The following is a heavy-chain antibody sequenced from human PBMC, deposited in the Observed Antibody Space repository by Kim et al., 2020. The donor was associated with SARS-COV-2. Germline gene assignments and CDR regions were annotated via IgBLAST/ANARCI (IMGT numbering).Heavy chain of an antibody. Sequence: GGSLRLSCAASGFTFNNFGMHWVRQAPGKGLEWIAAISYEGSKTYYSDSVNGRFTISRDSSKNTMSLQMSGVTAEDTAVYYCAKANLFLCCGKFYDDAC. CDR3: AKANLFLCCGKFYDDAC. J-gene: IGHJ3*01. D-gene: IGHD5-12*01. CDR1: GFTFNNFG. CDR2: ISYEGSKT. V-gene: IGHV3-30*18.